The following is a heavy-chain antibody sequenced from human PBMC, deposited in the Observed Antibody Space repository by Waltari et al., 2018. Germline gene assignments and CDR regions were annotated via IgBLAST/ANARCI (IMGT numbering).Heavy chain of an antibody. CDR2: IYHSGST. V-gene: IGHV4-38-2*01. CDR1: GYSISSGYY. CDR3: ARHLGDPRGLWYFDY. J-gene: IGHJ4*02. Sequence: QVQLQESGPGLVKPSETLSLTCAVSGYSISSGYYWGWIRQPPGTGLEWIVCIYHSGSTYYNPSLKSRVTISVDTSKNQFSLKLSSVTAADTAVYYCARHLGDPRGLWYFDYWGQGTLVTVSS. D-gene: IGHD3-10*01.